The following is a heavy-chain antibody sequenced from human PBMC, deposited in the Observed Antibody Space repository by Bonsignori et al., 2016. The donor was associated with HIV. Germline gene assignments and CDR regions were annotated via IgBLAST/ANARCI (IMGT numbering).Heavy chain of an antibody. CDR2: ISVSGGST. D-gene: IGHD2-21*01. CDR3: AKDRDIVVVIAFHGFDY. Sequence: VRQMPGKGLEWVSAISVSGGSTYYADSVKGRFTISRDNSKNTLYLQMNSLRAEDTAVYYCAKDRDIVVVIAFHGFDYWGQGTLVTVSS. V-gene: IGHV3-23*01. J-gene: IGHJ4*02.